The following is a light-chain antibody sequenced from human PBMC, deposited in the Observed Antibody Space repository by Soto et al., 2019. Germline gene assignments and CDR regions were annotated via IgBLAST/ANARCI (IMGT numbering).Light chain of an antibody. CDR2: EGS. V-gene: IGLV2-23*01. CDR3: CSYAGNSSFV. Sequence: QSVLTQPASVSGSPGQSITISCTGTSSDVGSYNLVSWYQQHSGKAPRLMIYEGSKWPSGVSNRFSGSKSGNTASLTISGLQAEDEADYYCCSYAGNSSFVFGTGTKLTVL. J-gene: IGLJ1*01. CDR1: SSDVGSYNL.